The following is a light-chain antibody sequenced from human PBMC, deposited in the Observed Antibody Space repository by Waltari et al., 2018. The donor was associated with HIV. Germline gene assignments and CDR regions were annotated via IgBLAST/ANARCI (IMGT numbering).Light chain of an antibody. J-gene: IGLJ3*02. CDR2: TDS. V-gene: IGLV3-21*02. CDR3: QVWDTFSEHRV. CDR1: IMGSKS. Sequence: NELNQTPSVSVAPGQTARIICAGTIMGSKSVHSYQPRAGQDQTVVVHTDSDRPSEIPARFSGSNSENTATLTISGVEAGDEADYYCQVWDTFSEHRVFGGGTKLTVL.